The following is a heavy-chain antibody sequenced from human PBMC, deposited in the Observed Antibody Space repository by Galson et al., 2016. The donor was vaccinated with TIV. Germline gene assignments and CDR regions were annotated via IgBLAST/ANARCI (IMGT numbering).Heavy chain of an antibody. CDR1: GYPFSAYW. J-gene: IGHJ4*02. V-gene: IGHV3-7*01. Sequence: CAASGYPFSAYWGTWVRQAPGKGLEWVASLSEDGSEKYYLDSVKGRFTFSRDNAKNSLYLQMRSLRAEDTAVYYCARLGPSSVFDNWGQGALVTVSS. CDR2: LSEDGSEK. CDR3: ARLGPSSVFDN.